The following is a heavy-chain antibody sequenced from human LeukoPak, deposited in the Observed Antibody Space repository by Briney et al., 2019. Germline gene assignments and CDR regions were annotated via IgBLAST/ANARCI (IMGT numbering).Heavy chain of an antibody. CDR3: ARIPRTTVTTWFDY. Sequence: PGESLKISCKGSGYSFTNYWIGWVRQMPGKGLEWMGIIYPGDSDTRYSPSFQGQVTISADKSISTAYLQWSSLKASDTAMYYCARIPRTTVTTWFDYWGQGTLVAVSS. D-gene: IGHD4-17*01. CDR2: IYPGDSDT. V-gene: IGHV5-51*01. CDR1: GYSFTNYW. J-gene: IGHJ4*02.